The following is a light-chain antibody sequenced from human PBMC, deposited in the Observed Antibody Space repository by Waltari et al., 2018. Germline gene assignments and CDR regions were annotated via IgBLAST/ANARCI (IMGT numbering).Light chain of an antibody. CDR3: NSYTSSNTRV. V-gene: IGLV2-14*03. CDR2: DVS. CDR1: SSDVGGYDF. J-gene: IGLJ1*01. Sequence: QSALTQPASVSGSPGQSITISCTGSSSDVGGYDFVSWYQQHPGKVPKLIIYDVSHRPSWFSTRFSGSKSGNTASLTISGLQSEDEADYYCNSYTSSNTRVFGTGTRVTVL.